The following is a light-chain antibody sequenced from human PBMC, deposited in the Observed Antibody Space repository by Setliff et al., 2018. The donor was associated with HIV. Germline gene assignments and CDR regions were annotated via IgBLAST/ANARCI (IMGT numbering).Light chain of an antibody. Sequence: SALTQPASVSGSPGQSITISCTGTSSDVSAYKYVSWYQQHPGKAPKLMIYEVTNRPSGVSNRFSGSKSGNTASLTISGLQAEDEADYYCSSYTSSYTYVFGTGTKGTVL. CDR1: SSDVSAYKY. CDR2: EVT. J-gene: IGLJ1*01. V-gene: IGLV2-14*01. CDR3: SSYTSSYTYV.